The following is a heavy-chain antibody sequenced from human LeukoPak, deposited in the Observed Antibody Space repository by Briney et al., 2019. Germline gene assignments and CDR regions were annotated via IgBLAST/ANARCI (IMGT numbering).Heavy chain of an antibody. CDR3: ARDGTDYVWGSYRFSSYYYYYMDV. Sequence: PSETLPLTCTVSGGSISSYYWSWIRQPAGKGLEWIGRIYTSGSTNYNPSLKSRVTMSVDTSKNQFSLKLSSVTAADTAVYYCARDGTDYVWGSYRFSSYYYYYMDVWGKGTTVTISS. CDR1: GGSISSYY. V-gene: IGHV4-4*07. J-gene: IGHJ6*03. D-gene: IGHD3-16*02. CDR2: IYTSGST.